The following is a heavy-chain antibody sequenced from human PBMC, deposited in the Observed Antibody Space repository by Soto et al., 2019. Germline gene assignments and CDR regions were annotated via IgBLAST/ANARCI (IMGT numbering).Heavy chain of an antibody. CDR3: AKGWDEKYFDS. CDR1: GASLLRSY. CDR2: IFSSGRT. D-gene: IGHD1-26*01. J-gene: IGHJ4*02. Sequence: VQLQESGPGLVKPSETLSLSCTVSGASLLRSYWSWVRQPAGKGLEWIGHIFSSGRTSYNPSLTNRLPLSIDTSKNLFSLTLSSVTAADTAVYYCAKGWDEKYFDSWGQGSLVTVSS. V-gene: IGHV4-4*07.